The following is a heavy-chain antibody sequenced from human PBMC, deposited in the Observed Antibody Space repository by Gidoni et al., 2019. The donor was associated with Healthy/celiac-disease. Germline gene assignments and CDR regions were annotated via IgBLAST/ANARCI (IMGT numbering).Heavy chain of an antibody. Sequence: EVQLVESGGGLVQPGGSLRLSCAASGFTFSSYSMNWVRQAPGKGLEWVSYSSSSSSTIYYADAVKGRFTISRDNAKNSLYLQMNSLRDEDTAVYYCARDGDIVVVPAAIRGGEAYYYYGMDVWGQGTTVTVSS. CDR3: ARDGDIVVVPAAIRGGEAYYYYGMDV. J-gene: IGHJ6*02. D-gene: IGHD2-2*02. CDR2: SSSSSSTI. CDR1: GFTFSSYS. V-gene: IGHV3-48*02.